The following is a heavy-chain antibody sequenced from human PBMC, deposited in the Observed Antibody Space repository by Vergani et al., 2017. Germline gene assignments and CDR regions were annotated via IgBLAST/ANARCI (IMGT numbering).Heavy chain of an antibody. V-gene: IGHV3-9*01. J-gene: IGHJ4*02. CDR2: ISWNSGSI. Sequence: EVQLVESGGGLVQPGRSLRLSCAASGFTFDDYAMHWVRQAPGKGLEWVSGISWNSGSIGYADSVKGRFTISRDNAKNSLYLQMNSLRAEDTALYYCAKSYYGSSGGYFDYWGQGTLVTVSS. CDR1: GFTFDDYA. CDR3: AKSYYGSSGGYFDY. D-gene: IGHD6-6*01.